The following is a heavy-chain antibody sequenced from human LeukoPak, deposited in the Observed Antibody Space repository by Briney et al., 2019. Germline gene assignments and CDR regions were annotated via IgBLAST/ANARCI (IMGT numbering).Heavy chain of an antibody. CDR1: GGSFSGYY. D-gene: IGHD3-10*01. CDR3: ARGRGGYYYYYMDV. Sequence: SETLSLTCAVYGGSFSGYYWSWVRQPPGKGLEWIGEINHSGSTNYNPSLKSRVTISVDTSKNQFSLKLSPVTAADTAVYYCARGRGGYYYYYMDVWGEGTKVTVS. J-gene: IGHJ6*03. V-gene: IGHV4-34*01. CDR2: INHSGST.